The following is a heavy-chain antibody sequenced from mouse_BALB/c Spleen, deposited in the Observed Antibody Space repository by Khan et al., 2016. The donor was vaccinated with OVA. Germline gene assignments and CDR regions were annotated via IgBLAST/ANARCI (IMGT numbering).Heavy chain of an antibody. J-gene: IGHJ4*01. Sequence: QVQLKQSGPGLVAPSQSLSITCTVSGFSLTDYAVSWIRQPPGKGLEWLGVIWDGGSKYYNSVLKSRLSISKDNSKSQVLLKMNSLQTDDTAMYYCAKDPPYYGMDYWGQGTSVTVSS. V-gene: IGHV2-6-5*01. CDR2: IWDGGSK. CDR1: GFSLTDYA. CDR3: AKDPPYYGMDY.